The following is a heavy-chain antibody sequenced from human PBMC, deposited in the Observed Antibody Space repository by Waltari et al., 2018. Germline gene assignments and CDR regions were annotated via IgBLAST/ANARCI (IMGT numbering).Heavy chain of an antibody. Sequence: QVQLVQSGAEVKKPGASVKVSCKASGYTFTSYDINWVRQATGQGLEWMGWMNPQRGNTGYAKKFQCRVTITRNTSISTAYMELISLRSEDTAVDYCAISNRGGGVEWWGQGTLVTVSS. D-gene: IGHD3-16*01. CDR1: GYTFTSYD. V-gene: IGHV1-8*03. CDR3: AISNRGGGVEW. J-gene: IGHJ4*02. CDR2: MNPQRGNT.